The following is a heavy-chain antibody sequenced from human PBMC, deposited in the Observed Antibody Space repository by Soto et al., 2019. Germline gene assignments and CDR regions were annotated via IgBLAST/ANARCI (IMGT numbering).Heavy chain of an antibody. V-gene: IGHV1-8*01. D-gene: IGHD2-15*01. CDR2: MNPNSGNT. Sequence: EASVKVSCKASGYTFTSYDINWVRQATGQGLEWMGWMNPNSGNTGYAQKFQGRVTMTRNTSISTAYMELSSLRSEDTAVYYCARVPYVYCSGGSCYVGYWGQGTLVTVSS. CDR3: ARVPYVYCSGGSCYVGY. CDR1: GYTFTSYD. J-gene: IGHJ4*02.